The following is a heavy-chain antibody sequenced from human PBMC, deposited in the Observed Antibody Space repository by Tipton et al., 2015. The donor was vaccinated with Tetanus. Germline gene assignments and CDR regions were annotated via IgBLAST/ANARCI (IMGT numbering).Heavy chain of an antibody. Sequence: VQLVQSGAEVKKPGESLQISCKSSGYIFNNFWIGWVRQMPGRGLEWIGLIYPGDSRVIYSPAFQGHVTLSADKSITTAYLQWNSLKASEGAMYYCARTGSPFDYWGQGTPVTVSS. D-gene: IGHD3-10*01. V-gene: IGHV5-51*01. CDR2: IYPGDSRV. CDR1: GYIFNNFW. J-gene: IGHJ4*02. CDR3: ARTGSPFDY.